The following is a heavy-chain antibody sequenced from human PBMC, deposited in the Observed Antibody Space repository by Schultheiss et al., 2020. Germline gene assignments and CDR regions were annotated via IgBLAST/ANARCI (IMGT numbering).Heavy chain of an antibody. CDR1: GGSVSTANDY. Sequence: SETLSLTCTVSGGSVSTANDYWSWIRQPPGKGLEWIGRIYTSGSTYYNPSLKSRVTISVDTSKNQFSLKLSSVTAADTAVYYCARQDEIGYDSSGYYPNWFDPWGKGTLGTV. CDR2: IYTSGST. V-gene: IGHV4-39*01. CDR3: ARQDEIGYDSSGYYPNWFDP. D-gene: IGHD3-22*01. J-gene: IGHJ5*02.